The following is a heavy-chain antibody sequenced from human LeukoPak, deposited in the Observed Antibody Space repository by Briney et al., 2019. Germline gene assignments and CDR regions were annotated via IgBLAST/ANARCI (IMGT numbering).Heavy chain of an antibody. CDR1: GFTFSSYG. V-gene: IGHV3-33*01. Sequence: GGSLRLSCAASGFTFSSYGRQWVRQAPGKGLEWVAVICSDGSNKYYVDSVKGRFTFSRDNSKNTLYVKMNNLRAEDTAVYYCAREGAARRSWFDPWGQGTLVTVSS. CDR3: AREGAARRSWFDP. J-gene: IGHJ5*02. CDR2: ICSDGSNK. D-gene: IGHD6-6*01.